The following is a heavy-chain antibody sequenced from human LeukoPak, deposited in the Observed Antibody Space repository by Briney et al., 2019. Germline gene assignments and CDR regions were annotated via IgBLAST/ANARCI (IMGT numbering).Heavy chain of an antibody. CDR2: INPNSGGT. V-gene: IGHV1-2*06. Sequence: ASVKVSCKASGYTFTGYYMHWVRQAPGQGLEWMGRINPNSGGTNYAQKIQGRVTMTRDTSISTAYMELSRLRSDDTAVYYCARGTGNYGDYVVYWGQGTLVTVSS. J-gene: IGHJ4*02. CDR1: GYTFTGYY. D-gene: IGHD4-17*01. CDR3: ARGTGNYGDYVVY.